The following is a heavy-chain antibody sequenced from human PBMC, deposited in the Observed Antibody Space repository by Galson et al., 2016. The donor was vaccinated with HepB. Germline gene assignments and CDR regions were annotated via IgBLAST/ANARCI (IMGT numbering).Heavy chain of an antibody. CDR3: SRISGYTYGHDFDY. V-gene: IGHV3-49*03. Sequence: SLRLSCATSGFTFADYAMTWFRQTPGEGLEWVGFVRSETYGGTTDYAASVEGRFTISRDDSNSIAYLQVNSLKTEDTAVYYCSRISGYTYGHDFDYWGQGTLVTVSS. D-gene: IGHD5-18*01. J-gene: IGHJ4*02. CDR1: GFTFADYA. CDR2: VRSETYGGTT.